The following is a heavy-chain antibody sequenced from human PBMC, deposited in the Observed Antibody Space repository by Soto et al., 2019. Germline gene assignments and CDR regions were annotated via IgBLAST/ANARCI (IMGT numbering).Heavy chain of an antibody. CDR1: GFSFSDYY. Sequence: QVQLVESGGGLVKPGGSLRLSCAASGFSFSDYYMTWIRQAPGKGLEWVAFISNGGSTIFYADSVKGPFTISRDNAKNSLFLQMNSLRAEDTAIYYCARDRGGYSNYRRYYYMDVWGKGTTVTVSS. V-gene: IGHV3-11*01. CDR3: ARDRGGYSNYRRYYYMDV. J-gene: IGHJ6*03. D-gene: IGHD4-4*01. CDR2: ISNGGSTI.